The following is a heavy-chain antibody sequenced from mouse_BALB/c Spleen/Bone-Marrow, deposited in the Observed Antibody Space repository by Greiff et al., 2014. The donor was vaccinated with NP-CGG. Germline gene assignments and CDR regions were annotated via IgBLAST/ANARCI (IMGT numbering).Heavy chain of an antibody. D-gene: IGHD2-4*01. CDR1: GFSLTSYD. CDR2: IWTGGGT. V-gene: IGHV2-9-2*01. CDR3: VRAMITAYYFDY. Sequence: VQLVESGPGLVAPSQSLSITCTVSGFSLTSYDISWIRQPPGKGLEWLGVIWTGGGTNYNSAFMSRLSISKDNSKSQVFLKMNSLRTDDTAIYYCVRAMITAYYFDYWGQGTTLTVSS. J-gene: IGHJ2*01.